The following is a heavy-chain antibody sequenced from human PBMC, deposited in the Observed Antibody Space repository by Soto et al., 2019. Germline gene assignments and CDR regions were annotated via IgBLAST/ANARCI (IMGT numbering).Heavy chain of an antibody. V-gene: IGHV3-48*02. D-gene: IGHD6-19*01. CDR3: ARDLGWAFDS. Sequence: EVQLVESGGGSVQPGGSLRLSCAASGFTFSTFSMNWVRQAPGRGLEWISYISGGGRPISYADSVKGRFTISRDNAKNPLYLQMDSLTDVDTAVYYCARDLGWAFDSWGQGTLVTVSS. CDR2: ISGGGRPI. CDR1: GFTFSTFS. J-gene: IGHJ4*02.